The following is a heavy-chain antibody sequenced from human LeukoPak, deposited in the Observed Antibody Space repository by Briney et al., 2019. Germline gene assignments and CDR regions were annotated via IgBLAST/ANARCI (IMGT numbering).Heavy chain of an antibody. CDR1: GFTFDDYA. V-gene: IGHV3-9*03. CDR3: AKGRRGYGSGRSDYFDY. J-gene: IGHJ4*02. D-gene: IGHD3-10*01. CDR2: ISWNSGSI. Sequence: LSGRSLRLSCAASGFTFDDYAMHWVRQAPGKGLEWVSGISWNSGSIGYADSVKGRFTISRDNAKNYLYLQMNSLRAEDMALYYCAKGRRGYGSGRSDYFDYWGQGTLVTVSS.